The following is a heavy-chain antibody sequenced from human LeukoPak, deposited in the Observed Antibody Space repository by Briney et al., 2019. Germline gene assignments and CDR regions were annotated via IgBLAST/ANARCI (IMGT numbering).Heavy chain of an antibody. D-gene: IGHD4-11*01. V-gene: IGHV4-59*01. J-gene: IGHJ5*02. Sequence: PVGSLRLSCAASGFTFSSYAMSWVRQAPGKGLEWIGYIYYSGSTNYNPSLKSRVTISVDTSKNQFSLKLSSVTAADTAVYYCARGDYGNQRSNNWFDPWGQGTLVTVSS. CDR2: IYYSGST. CDR3: ARGDYGNQRSNNWFDP. CDR1: GFTFSSYA.